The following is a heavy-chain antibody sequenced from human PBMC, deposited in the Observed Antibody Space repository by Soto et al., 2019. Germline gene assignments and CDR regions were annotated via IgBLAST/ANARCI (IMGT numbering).Heavy chain of an antibody. J-gene: IGHJ5*02. CDR2: INHSGST. Sequence: QVQLQQWGAGLLKPSETLSLTCAVYGGSFSGYYWSWIRQPPGKGLEWIGEINHSGSTNYNPSLTSRVTISVDTSKNQFSLKLSSVTAADTAVYYCASVYSIVGATGGWFDPWGQGTLVTVSS. CDR1: GGSFSGYY. V-gene: IGHV4-34*01. D-gene: IGHD1-26*01. CDR3: ASVYSIVGATGGWFDP.